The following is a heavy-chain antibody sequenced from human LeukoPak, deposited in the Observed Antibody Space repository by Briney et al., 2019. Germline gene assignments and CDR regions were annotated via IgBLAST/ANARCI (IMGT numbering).Heavy chain of an antibody. CDR3: ARVGLLDAFDI. J-gene: IGHJ3*02. V-gene: IGHV4-39*07. Sequence: PSETLSLTCTVSGGSISTSSYYWGWIRQPPGKGLEWIGSIYYSGSTYYNPSLKSRVTISVDTSKNQFSLKLSSVTAADTAVYYCARVGLLDAFDIWGQGTMVTVSS. CDR2: IYYSGST. CDR1: GGSISTSSYY.